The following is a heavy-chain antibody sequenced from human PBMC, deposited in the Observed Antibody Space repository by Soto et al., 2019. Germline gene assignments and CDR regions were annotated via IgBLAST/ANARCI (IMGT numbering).Heavy chain of an antibody. CDR3: AHSLAWKSDTLDY. Sequence: QITLKESAPTLVQPTQTLTLTCAFSGFSLTSSGVAVGWVRQPPGRALELLALIYLDDDKRYSPSLKSRPTITKDTSKNQVVLTMTNMDPMDTATYYCAHSLAWKSDTLDYWGQGTPLTVSS. V-gene: IGHV2-5*02. CDR2: IYLDDDK. D-gene: IGHD1-1*01. J-gene: IGHJ4*02. CDR1: GFSLTSSGVA.